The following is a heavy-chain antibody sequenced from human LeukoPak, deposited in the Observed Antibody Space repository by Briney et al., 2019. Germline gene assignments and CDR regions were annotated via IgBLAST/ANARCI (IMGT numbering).Heavy chain of an antibody. CDR1: GGSISSSGYY. D-gene: IGHD6-13*01. J-gene: IGHJ5*02. Sequence: SETLSLTCTVSGGSISSSGYYCSWIRQHPGKGLEWIGYIYYSGSTYYNPSLKSRVTISVDTSKNQFSLKLSSVTAADTAVYYCARDKREAAAGLHWFDPWGQGTLVTVSS. CDR2: IYYSGST. CDR3: ARDKREAAAGLHWFDP. V-gene: IGHV4-31*03.